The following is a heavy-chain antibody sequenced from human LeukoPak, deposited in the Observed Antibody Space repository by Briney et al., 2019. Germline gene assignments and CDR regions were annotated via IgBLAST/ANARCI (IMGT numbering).Heavy chain of an antibody. D-gene: IGHD5-24*01. CDR2: IYSTGST. Sequence: TSETLSLTCTVSGGSINTYYWSWVRQPPGKGLEWIGYIYSTGSTDYNPSLKSRLTISVDTSKNHFSLKLSSVTAADTAVYYCARLGYKASLDYYYYGMDVWGQGTTVTVSS. CDR3: ARLGYKASLDYYYYGMDV. V-gene: IGHV4-59*08. CDR1: GGSINTYY. J-gene: IGHJ6*02.